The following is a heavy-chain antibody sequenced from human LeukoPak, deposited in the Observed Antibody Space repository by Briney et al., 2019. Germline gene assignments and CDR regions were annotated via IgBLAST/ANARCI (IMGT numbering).Heavy chain of an antibody. CDR3: ARQEDGAFDI. J-gene: IGHJ3*02. D-gene: IGHD5-24*01. V-gene: IGHV4-59*08. CDR2: IYYSGST. CDR1: GGSISSYY. Sequence: SETLSLTCTVSGGSISSYYWSWIRQPPGKELEWIGYIYYSGSTNYNPSLKSRVTISVDTSKNQFSLKLSSVTAADTAVYYCARQEDGAFDIWGQGTMVTVSS.